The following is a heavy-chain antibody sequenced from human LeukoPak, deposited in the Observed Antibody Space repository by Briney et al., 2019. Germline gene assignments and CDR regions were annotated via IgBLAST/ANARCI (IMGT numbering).Heavy chain of an antibody. J-gene: IGHJ4*02. D-gene: IGHD5-18*01. CDR2: ISGRGANT. CDR1: GFSFSNYA. V-gene: IGHV3-23*01. Sequence: GGSLRLSCAASGFSFSNYAMSWVRQAPGKGLEWVSAISGRGANTYYADSVKGRFTISRDNSKNTLYLQMNSLRAEDTALYYCATNVDTSDDYWGQGTLVTVSS. CDR3: ATNVDTSDDY.